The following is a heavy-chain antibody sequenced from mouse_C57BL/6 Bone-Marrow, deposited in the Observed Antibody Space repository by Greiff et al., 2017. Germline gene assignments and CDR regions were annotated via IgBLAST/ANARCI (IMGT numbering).Heavy chain of an antibody. D-gene: IGHD1-1*01. J-gene: IGHJ4*01. CDR2: INPSTGGT. CDR3: ARRTTVVATDAMDY. Sequence: VHVKQSGPELVKPGASVKISCKASGYSFTGYYMHWVKQSSEKSLEWIGEINPSTGGTSYNQKFKGKATLTVDKSSSTAYMQLKSLTSEDSAVYYCARRTTVVATDAMDYWGQGTSVTVSS. V-gene: IGHV1-43*01. CDR1: GYSFTGYY.